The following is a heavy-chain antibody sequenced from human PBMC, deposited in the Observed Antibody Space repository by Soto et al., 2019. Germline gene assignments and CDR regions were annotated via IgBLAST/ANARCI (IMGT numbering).Heavy chain of an antibody. D-gene: IGHD4-17*01. V-gene: IGHV3-21*01. J-gene: IGHJ6*02. CDR3: ASPLFLSTVTTNYYYYGMDV. CDR2: ISSSSSYI. Sequence: EVQLVESGGGLVKPGGSLRLSCAASGFTFSSYSMNWVRQAPGKGLEWVSSISSSSSYIYYADSVKGRFTNSRDNAKNSLYLQMNSLRAEDTAVYYCASPLFLSTVTTNYYYYGMDVWGQGTTVTVSS. CDR1: GFTFSSYS.